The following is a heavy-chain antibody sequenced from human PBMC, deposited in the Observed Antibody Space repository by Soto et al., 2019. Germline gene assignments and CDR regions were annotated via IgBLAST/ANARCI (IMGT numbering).Heavy chain of an antibody. J-gene: IGHJ5*02. D-gene: IGHD3-22*01. CDR1: GYTFTSYY. CDR3: VRDLEYYDSSTYGNWFDP. CDR2: FNPIVGSA. Sequence: QVQLVQSGAEVKKPGASVRVYCKASGYTFTSYYMHWVRQAPRQGLEWMGMFNPIVGSATYAQKFQGRVTMTRDTSTSTVYMELSSLRSEDTAVYYCVRDLEYYDSSTYGNWFDPWGQGTLVTVSS. V-gene: IGHV1-46*03.